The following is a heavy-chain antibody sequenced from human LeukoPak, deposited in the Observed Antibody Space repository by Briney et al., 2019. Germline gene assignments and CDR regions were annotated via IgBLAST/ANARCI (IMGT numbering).Heavy chain of an antibody. J-gene: IGHJ4*02. D-gene: IGHD6-19*01. CDR3: ARRPSIAVAGRLFDY. CDR1: GGSFSGYY. V-gene: IGHV4-34*01. Sequence: SETLSLTCAVYGGSFSGYYWSWIRQPPGKGLEWIGEINHSGSTNYNPSLKSRVTISVDTSKNQFSLKLSSVTAADTAVYYCARRPSIAVAGRLFDYWGQGTLVTVSS. CDR2: INHSGST.